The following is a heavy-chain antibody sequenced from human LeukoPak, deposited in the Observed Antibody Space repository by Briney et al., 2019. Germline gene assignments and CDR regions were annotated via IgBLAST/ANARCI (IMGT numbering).Heavy chain of an antibody. V-gene: IGHV1-3*01. D-gene: IGHD2-15*01. Sequence: ASVKVSCKASGYTFNKYGVHWVRQAPGQRLEWMGWINAGNGNTKYSQKFQGRVTITRDTSASTAYMELSSLRSEDTAVYYCARGEDIVVVVAASPTGYFDYWGQGTLVTVSS. CDR2: INAGNGNT. J-gene: IGHJ4*02. CDR3: ARGEDIVVVVAASPTGYFDY. CDR1: GYTFNKYG.